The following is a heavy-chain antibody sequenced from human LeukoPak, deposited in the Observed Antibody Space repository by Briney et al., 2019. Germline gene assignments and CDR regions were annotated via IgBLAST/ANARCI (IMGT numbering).Heavy chain of an antibody. Sequence: PGGSLRLSCTVSGFTLTDHYMSWYRQSPARGLEWISWITSSGTTTDYADPVKGRFTISRDNRKNSVYLQMSSLRADDTAVYYCARDPDYGDPYWGQGTLVTVSS. CDR2: ITSSGTTT. CDR1: GFTLTDHY. D-gene: IGHD4-17*01. J-gene: IGHJ4*02. V-gene: IGHV3-11*01. CDR3: ARDPDYGDPY.